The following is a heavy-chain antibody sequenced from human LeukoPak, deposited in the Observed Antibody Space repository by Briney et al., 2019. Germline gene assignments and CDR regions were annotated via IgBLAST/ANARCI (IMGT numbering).Heavy chain of an antibody. Sequence: SETLSLTWTVAGGSISSYYWSWIRQPAGKGLEWIGRIYTSGSTNYNPSLKSRVTMSVDTSKNQFSLKLRSVTAADTAVYYCARRESYGLGMDYWGQGTLVTVSS. CDR2: IYTSGST. CDR3: ARRESYGLGMDY. D-gene: IGHD3-10*01. V-gene: IGHV4-4*07. CDR1: GGSISSYY. J-gene: IGHJ4*02.